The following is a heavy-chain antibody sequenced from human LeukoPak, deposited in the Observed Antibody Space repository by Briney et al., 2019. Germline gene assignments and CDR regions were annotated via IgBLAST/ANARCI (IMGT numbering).Heavy chain of an antibody. CDR2: ISYDGSNE. CDR3: AKEGYYGSGSFPDY. J-gene: IGHJ4*02. Sequence: GRSLRLSCAASGFTFSSYGMHCVRQAPGKGLEWVAVISYDGSNEYYADSVKGRFTISRDNSKNTLYLQMNSLRAEDTAVYYCAKEGYYGSGSFPDYWGQGTLVTVSS. CDR1: GFTFSSYG. V-gene: IGHV3-30*18. D-gene: IGHD3-10*01.